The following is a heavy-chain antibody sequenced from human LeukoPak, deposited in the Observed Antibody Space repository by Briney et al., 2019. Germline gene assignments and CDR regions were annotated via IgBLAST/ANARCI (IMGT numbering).Heavy chain of an antibody. CDR2: IKKDGSEK. Sequence: GGTLRLSCAASGFTFSNYWRSWVRQAPGKGLEWVANIKKDGSEKNYVDSVKGRFTISRDNAKNSLYLQMDSLRAEDTAVYYCASGQQLGYWGQGTLVTVSS. V-gene: IGHV3-7*01. D-gene: IGHD6-6*01. J-gene: IGHJ4*02. CDR1: GFTFSNYW. CDR3: ASGQQLGY.